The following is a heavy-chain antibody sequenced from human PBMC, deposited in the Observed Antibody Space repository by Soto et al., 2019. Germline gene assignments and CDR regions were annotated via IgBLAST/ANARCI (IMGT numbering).Heavy chain of an antibody. CDR3: ARDMYSSDYFVKWFEP. D-gene: IGHD6-19*01. Sequence: QVRLVESGGGVVQPGSSLRLSCTACGFSFSSYAMYWFRQPPGKGLEWVAVISKDGMNKNYADSVKGRVTVSRDNANYSLDLQLNSLRGEDTAMYYCARDMYSSDYFVKWFEPWGQGTLVTVSS. J-gene: IGHJ5*02. V-gene: IGHV3-30*04. CDR2: ISKDGMNK. CDR1: GFSFSSYA.